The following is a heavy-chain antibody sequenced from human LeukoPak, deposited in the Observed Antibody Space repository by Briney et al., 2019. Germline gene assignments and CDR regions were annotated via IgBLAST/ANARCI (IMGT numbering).Heavy chain of an antibody. J-gene: IGHJ3*02. CDR2: IRYDGSNK. Sequence: GGSLRLSCAASGFTFSSYGMHWVRQAPGKGLEWVAFIRYDGSNKYYADSVKGRFTISRDNSKNTLYLQMNSLRAEDTAVYYCAKGPDLYYYDSSGPIDDNAFDIWGQGTMATVSS. CDR3: AKGPDLYYYDSSGPIDDNAFDI. D-gene: IGHD3-22*01. V-gene: IGHV3-30*02. CDR1: GFTFSSYG.